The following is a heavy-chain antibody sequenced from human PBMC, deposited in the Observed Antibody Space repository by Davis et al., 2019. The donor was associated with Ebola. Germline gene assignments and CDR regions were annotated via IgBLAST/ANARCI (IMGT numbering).Heavy chain of an antibody. V-gene: IGHV4-34*01. J-gene: IGHJ5*02. CDR3: ARSPVLIRKGSRWFDP. CDR2: INHSGST. CDR1: GGSFSGYY. D-gene: IGHD1-14*01. Sequence: SETLSLTCAVYGGSFSGYYWSWIRQPPGKGLEWIGEINHSGSTNYNPSLKSRVTISVDTSKNQFSLKLSSVTAADTAVYYCARSPVLIRKGSRWFDPWGQGTLVTVSS.